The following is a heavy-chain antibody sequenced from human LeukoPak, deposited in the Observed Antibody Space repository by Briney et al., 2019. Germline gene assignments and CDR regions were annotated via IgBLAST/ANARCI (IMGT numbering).Heavy chain of an antibody. Sequence: SETLSRTCAVSGYSISSGYYWGWIRQPPGKGLEWIGSIYHSGSTYYNPSLKSRVTISVDTSKNQFSLKLSSVTAADTAVYYCARLSYSRGAFDIWGQGTMVTVSS. D-gene: IGHD6-13*01. CDR1: GYSISSGYY. V-gene: IGHV4-38-2*01. CDR2: IYHSGST. CDR3: ARLSYSRGAFDI. J-gene: IGHJ3*02.